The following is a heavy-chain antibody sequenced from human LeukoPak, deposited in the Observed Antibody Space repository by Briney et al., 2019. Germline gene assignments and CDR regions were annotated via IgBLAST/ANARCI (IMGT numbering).Heavy chain of an antibody. CDR3: ARALGSVADF. CDR2: INRDGSST. CDR1: GFTFSSSS. V-gene: IGHV3-74*01. J-gene: IGHJ4*02. Sequence: GGSLRLSCAASGFTFSSSSMHWVRQPPGKGLVWVSLINRDGSSTLYADSVKGRFTISRDNAKNTLYLHMNSLRAEDTAIYYCARALGSVADFRGQGTMVTVSS. D-gene: IGHD6-6*01.